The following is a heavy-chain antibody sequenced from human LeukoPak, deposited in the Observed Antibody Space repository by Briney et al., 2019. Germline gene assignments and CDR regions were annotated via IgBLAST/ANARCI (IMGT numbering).Heavy chain of an antibody. V-gene: IGHV4-39*01. Sequence: SETLSLTCTVSGGSISSSSYYWGWIRQPPGKGLEWIGSIYYSGSTYYNPSLKSRVTISVDTSKNQFSLKLSPVTAADTAVYYCGSLAVADRPDYWGQGTLVTVSS. CDR3: GSLAVADRPDY. J-gene: IGHJ4*02. CDR1: GGSISSSSYY. D-gene: IGHD6-19*01. CDR2: IYYSGST.